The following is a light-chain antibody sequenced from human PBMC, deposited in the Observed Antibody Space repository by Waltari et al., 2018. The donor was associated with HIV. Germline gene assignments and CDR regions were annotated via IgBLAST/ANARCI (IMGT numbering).Light chain of an antibody. J-gene: IGLJ2*01. Sequence: QSALTQPAPVSGPPGQSITISCTGTGSDVGAYDYGSWYQHHPGKAPKLMISEVPNRPSVVSNRFSGSKSGNTASLTISGLQAEYEADYYCSSYSSSSTWIFVGGTKLTVL. CDR2: EVP. CDR1: GSDVGAYDY. V-gene: IGLV2-14*01. CDR3: SSYSSSSTWI.